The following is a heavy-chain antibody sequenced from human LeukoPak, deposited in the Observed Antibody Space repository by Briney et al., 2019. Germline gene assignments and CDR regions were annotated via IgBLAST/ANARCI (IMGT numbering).Heavy chain of an antibody. V-gene: IGHV4-34*01. CDR3: ARAPSHYDSSGYYYPSWFDP. D-gene: IGHD3-22*01. CDR2: INHSGST. J-gene: IGHJ5*02. CDR1: GGSFSGYY. Sequence: SETLSLTCAVYGGSFSGYYWSWIRQPPGKGLEWIGEINHSGSTNYNPSLKSRVTISVDTSKNQFSLKLSSVTAADTAVYYCARAPSHYDSSGYYYPSWFDPWGQGTLVTVSS.